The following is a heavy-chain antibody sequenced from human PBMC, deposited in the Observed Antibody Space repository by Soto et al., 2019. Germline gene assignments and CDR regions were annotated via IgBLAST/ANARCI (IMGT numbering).Heavy chain of an antibody. CDR2: IYYSGST. J-gene: IGHJ6*02. CDR3: ARVGDANWNSAYYYYGMDV. D-gene: IGHD1-7*01. CDR1: GGSISSGGYY. Sequence: SETLSLTCTVSGGSISSGGYYWSWLRQHPGKGLEWIGYIYYSGSTYYNPSLKSRVTISVDTSKNQFSLKLSSVTAADTAVYYCARVGDANWNSAYYYYGMDVWGQGTTVTVSS. V-gene: IGHV4-31*03.